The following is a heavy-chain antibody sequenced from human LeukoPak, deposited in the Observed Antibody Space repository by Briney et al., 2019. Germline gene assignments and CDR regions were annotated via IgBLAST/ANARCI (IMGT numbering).Heavy chain of an antibody. CDR2: IYYSGST. CDR1: GGSISSSSYY. Sequence: SETLSLTCTVSGGSISSSSYYWGWIRQPPGKGLEWIGSIYYSGSTYYNPSLKSRVTISVDTSKNQFSLKLSSVTAADTAVDYCARQGSGYYWGKYYFDYWGQGTLVTVSS. CDR3: ARQGSGYYWGKYYFDY. V-gene: IGHV4-39*01. D-gene: IGHD3-22*01. J-gene: IGHJ4*02.